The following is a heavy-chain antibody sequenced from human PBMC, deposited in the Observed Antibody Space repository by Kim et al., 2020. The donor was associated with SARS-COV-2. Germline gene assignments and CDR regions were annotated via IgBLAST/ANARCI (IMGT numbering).Heavy chain of an antibody. Sequence: GGSLRLSCAASGFSFSSFAMNWVRQAPGKGLEWVATVSYDGNNIYYTDSVEGRFTISRDNSKDTLYLQMNSLRVDDTAMYYCAACPLPGSASCYTGWFDP. CDR2: VSYDGNNI. V-gene: IGHV3-30-3*01. CDR1: GFSFSSFA. D-gene: IGHD2-2*02. J-gene: IGHJ5*02. CDR3: AACPLPGSASCYTGWFDP.